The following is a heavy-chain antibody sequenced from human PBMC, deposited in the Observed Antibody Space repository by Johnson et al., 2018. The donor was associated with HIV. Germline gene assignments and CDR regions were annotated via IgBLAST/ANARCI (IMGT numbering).Heavy chain of an antibody. CDR3: AKDRTNWGYDAFDL. CDR1: GFTFSSYG. CDR2: VWYDGSDK. Sequence: QVTLVESGGGVVQPGRSLRLSCAASGFTFSSYGMHWVRQAPGKGLEWVAGVWYDGSDKYYAGSVKGRFTIFRDNSENTLYLQMNRLRAEDTAVYYCAKDRTNWGYDAFDLWGQGTLVTVSS. D-gene: IGHD3-16*01. V-gene: IGHV3-33*06. J-gene: IGHJ3*01.